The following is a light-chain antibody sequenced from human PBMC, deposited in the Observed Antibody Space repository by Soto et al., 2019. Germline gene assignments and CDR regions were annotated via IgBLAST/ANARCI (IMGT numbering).Light chain of an antibody. J-gene: IGLJ3*02. V-gene: IGLV2-8*01. CDR3: SSDAGGNNWG. CDR1: SSDVGAHNY. Sequence: QSALTQPPSASGSPGQSLTISCTGTSSDVGAHNYVSWYQQNPGKAPKLMLYDVNKRPSGVPDRFSGSKSGNTASLTVSGREGEDEADYYCSSDAGGNNWGCGGGTTL. CDR2: DVN.